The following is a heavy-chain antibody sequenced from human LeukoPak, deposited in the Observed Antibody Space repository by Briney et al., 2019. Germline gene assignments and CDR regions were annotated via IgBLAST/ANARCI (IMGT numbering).Heavy chain of an antibody. J-gene: IGHJ4*02. CDR3: ARRVGSSWDFDY. CDR2: IYPSDSDT. CDR1: GYTFATYW. Sequence: GESLKISCKGFGYTFATYWIGWVRQMPGKGPEWMGTIYPSDSDTRYSPSFQGHVTISADKPITTAYLQWSSLKASDTAMYYCARRVGSSWDFDYWGQGTLVTVSS. V-gene: IGHV5-51*01. D-gene: IGHD6-13*01.